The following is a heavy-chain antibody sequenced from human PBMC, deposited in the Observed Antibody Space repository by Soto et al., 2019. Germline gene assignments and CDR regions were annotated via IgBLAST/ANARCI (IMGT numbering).Heavy chain of an antibody. V-gene: IGHV1-18*01. CDR3: ARDPSSSWPLPYYYYYMDV. J-gene: IGHJ6*03. Sequence: QVQLVQSGAEVKKPGASVKVSCKASGYTFTSYGISWVRQAPGQGLEWMGWISAYNGNTNYAQKRQGRVTMTTDTSTSTAYMELRSLRSDDTAVYYCARDPSSSWPLPYYYYYMDVWGKGTTVTVSS. D-gene: IGHD6-13*01. CDR1: GYTFTSYG. CDR2: ISAYNGNT.